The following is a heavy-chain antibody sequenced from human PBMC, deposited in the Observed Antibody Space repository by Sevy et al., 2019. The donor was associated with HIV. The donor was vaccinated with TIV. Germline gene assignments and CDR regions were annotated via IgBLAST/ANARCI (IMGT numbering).Heavy chain of an antibody. J-gene: IGHJ4*02. CDR3: TRGLTTFPY. Sequence: ASVKVSCKVSGYTLAKFSIHWVRQAPGKGLEWMTSFDPEDGDPEDGKTIYAQKFLGRVTMTRNTSLTTAYMELSSLRTDDTAVYYCTRGLTTFPYWGQGTLVTVSS. CDR2: FDPEDGDPEDGKT. V-gene: IGHV1-24*01. D-gene: IGHD1-1*01. CDR1: GYTLAKFS.